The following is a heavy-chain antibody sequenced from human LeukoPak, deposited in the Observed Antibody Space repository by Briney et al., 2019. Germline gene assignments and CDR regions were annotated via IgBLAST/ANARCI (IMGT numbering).Heavy chain of an antibody. Sequence: ASVKVSCKASGSTFSSYAIGWVRQAPGQGLEWMGGIIPIFGTANYAQKFQGRVTITTDESTSTAYMELSSLRSEDTAVYYCARQLPRGPHCSSTSCYTGNYYYYMDVWGKGTTVTVSS. CDR3: ARQLPRGPHCSSTSCYTGNYYYYMDV. CDR1: GSTFSSYA. V-gene: IGHV1-69*05. J-gene: IGHJ6*03. D-gene: IGHD2-2*02. CDR2: IIPIFGTA.